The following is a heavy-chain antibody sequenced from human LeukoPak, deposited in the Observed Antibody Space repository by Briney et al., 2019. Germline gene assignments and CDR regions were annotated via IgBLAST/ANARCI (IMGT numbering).Heavy chain of an antibody. CDR2: SHACST. D-gene: IGHD4-11*01. Sequence: SHACSTNYSPSLQGGFTIYRDNDKKTLYMQMNSLRDEDTGVYYCARAEKSAYTAHNSFDPWGQGTLVTVSS. J-gene: IGHJ5*02. CDR3: ARAEKSAYTAHNSFDP. V-gene: IGHV3-74*01.